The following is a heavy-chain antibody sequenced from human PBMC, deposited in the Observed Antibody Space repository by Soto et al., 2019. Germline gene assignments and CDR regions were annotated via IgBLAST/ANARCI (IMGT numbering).Heavy chain of an antibody. J-gene: IGHJ5*02. Sequence: QVQLQESGPGLVKPSQTLSLTCTVSGGSISSGDYYWSWIRQPPGKGLEWIGYIYHSGSTYYNPSRKSRVTTSVNTSKNPFSLKPSSVTAADTAVYYCARGRPDGARLGPWGQGTLVTVSS. CDR1: GGSISSGDYY. CDR2: IYHSGST. D-gene: IGHD6-6*01. CDR3: ARGRPDGARLGP. V-gene: IGHV4-30-4*01.